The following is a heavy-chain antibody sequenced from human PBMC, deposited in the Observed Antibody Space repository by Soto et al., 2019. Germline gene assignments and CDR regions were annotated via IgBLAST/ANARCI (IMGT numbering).Heavy chain of an antibody. Sequence: QVQLQESGPGAVKPSQTMSLTCTVSGDSITSGGYYWSWLRQPPGKGLEWIGYINHSGGASYNPSLRGRAVISIDTSKNQFSLRLNAVTAVDTATYYCARDYYGAGSQYYYYGMEVWGQGTTVTVSS. CDR1: GDSITSGGYY. D-gene: IGHD3-10*01. J-gene: IGHJ6*02. CDR2: INHSGGA. CDR3: ARDYYGAGSQYYYYGMEV. V-gene: IGHV4-31*03.